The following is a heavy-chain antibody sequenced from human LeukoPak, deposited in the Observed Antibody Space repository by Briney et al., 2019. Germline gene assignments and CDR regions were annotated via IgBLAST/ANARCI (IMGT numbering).Heavy chain of an antibody. CDR2: IKQDGSEK. D-gene: IGHD5-12*01. V-gene: IGHV3-7*03. CDR3: ARVRGGYDSRDYYGMDV. Sequence: PGGSLRLSCAASGFTFSSYWMSWVRQAPGKGLEWVASIKQDGSEKYYVDSVKGRFTISRDNAKNSLYLQMNSLRAEDTAVYYCARVRGGYDSRDYYGMDVWGQGTTVTVSS. CDR1: GFTFSSYW. J-gene: IGHJ6*02.